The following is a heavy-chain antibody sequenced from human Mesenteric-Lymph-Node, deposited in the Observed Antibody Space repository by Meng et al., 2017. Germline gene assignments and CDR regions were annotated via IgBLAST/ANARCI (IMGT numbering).Heavy chain of an antibody. D-gene: IGHD2-21*02. CDR2: INPNSGGT. J-gene: IGHJ6*02. Sequence: ASVKVSCKASGYTFTSYGFSWVRQAPGQGLEWMGRINPNSGGTNYAQKFQGRVTMTRDTSISTAYMELSRLRSEDTAVYYCARAYCGGDCYSHSVGIYGMDVWGQGTTVTVSS. V-gene: IGHV1-2*06. CDR1: GYTFTSYG. CDR3: ARAYCGGDCYSHSVGIYGMDV.